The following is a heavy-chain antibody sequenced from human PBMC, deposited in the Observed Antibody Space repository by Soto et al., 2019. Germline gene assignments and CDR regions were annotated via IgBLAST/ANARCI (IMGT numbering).Heavy chain of an antibody. CDR2: IIPILGIA. D-gene: IGHD5-12*01. CDR3: ASLEEVVDPGADFDI. Sequence: QVQLVQSGAEVKKPGSSVKVSCKASGGTFSSYTISWVRQAPGQGLEWMGRIIPILGIAHYAQKFQGRVTITADKYTSTAYMELSSLRSEDTAVYYCASLEEVVDPGADFDIWGQGTMVIVAS. J-gene: IGHJ3*02. CDR1: GGTFSSYT. V-gene: IGHV1-69*02.